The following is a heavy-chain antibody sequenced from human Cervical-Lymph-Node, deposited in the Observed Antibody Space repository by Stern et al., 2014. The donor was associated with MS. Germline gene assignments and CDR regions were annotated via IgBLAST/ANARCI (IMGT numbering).Heavy chain of an antibody. Sequence: QVQLEQSGAEVKRPGSSVNVPCKSSGGTFSTSPISWVRQAPGQGLEWMGGIHPSFQRASYAKNFQGRVIIPADESTTAAYMELRNLRTEDTAFYYCARGCGGGSSSNPFDPWGQGSLVIVSS. D-gene: IGHD2-15*01. CDR1: GGTFSTSP. V-gene: IGHV1-69*01. J-gene: IGHJ5*02. CDR2: IHPSFQRA. CDR3: ARGCGGGSSSNPFDP.